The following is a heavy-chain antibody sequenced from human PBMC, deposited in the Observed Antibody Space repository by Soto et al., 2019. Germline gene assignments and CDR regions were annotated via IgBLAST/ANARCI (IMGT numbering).Heavy chain of an antibody. CDR3: ARGITDIVVVPAAIRFDY. Sequence: SETLSLTCTVSGGSISSYYWSWIRQPPGKGLEWIGYIYYSGSTNYNPSLKSRVTISVDTSKNQFSLKLSSVTAADTAVYYCARGITDIVVVPAAIRFDYWGQGTLVTVSS. D-gene: IGHD2-2*02. CDR2: IYYSGST. J-gene: IGHJ4*02. CDR1: GGSISSYY. V-gene: IGHV4-59*01.